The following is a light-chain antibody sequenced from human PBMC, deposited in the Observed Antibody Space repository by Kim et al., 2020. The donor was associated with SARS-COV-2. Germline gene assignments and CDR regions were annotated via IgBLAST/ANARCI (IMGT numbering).Light chain of an antibody. CDR1: SSNIGSNT. CDR2: SNS. CDR3: AAWDDSLNGPV. Sequence: GQRVTISCSGGSSNIGSNTVNWYQQRPGTAPKLLIYSNSQRPSGVPDRFSGSKSGTSASLAISGLQSEDEAEYYCAAWDDSLNGPVFGGGTKLTVL. J-gene: IGLJ3*02. V-gene: IGLV1-44*01.